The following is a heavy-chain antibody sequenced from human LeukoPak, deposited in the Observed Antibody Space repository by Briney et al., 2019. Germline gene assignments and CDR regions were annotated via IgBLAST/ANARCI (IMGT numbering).Heavy chain of an antibody. CDR1: GGSFSGYY. CDR3: AGWYYYYYGMDV. D-gene: IGHD6-19*01. CDR2: INHSGST. Sequence: SSETLSLTCAVYGGSFSGYYWSWIRQPPGKGLEWIGEINHSGSTNYNPSLKSRVTISVDTSKNQFSLKLSSVTAADTAVYYCAGWYYYYYGMDVWGQGTTVTVSS. J-gene: IGHJ6*02. V-gene: IGHV4-34*01.